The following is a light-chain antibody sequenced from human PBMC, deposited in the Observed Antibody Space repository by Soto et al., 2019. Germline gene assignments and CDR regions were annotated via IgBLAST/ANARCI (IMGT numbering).Light chain of an antibody. CDR1: QSVSSY. V-gene: IGKV3-11*01. Sequence: EIVLTQSPATLSLSPGERATLSCRASQSVSSYLAWYQQKPGQVPRLLIYDASSRATGIPARFSGSGSGTDFTLTISSLEPEDFAVYYCQQHNNSPNTFGQGTKLEIK. CDR2: DAS. CDR3: QQHNNSPNT. J-gene: IGKJ2*01.